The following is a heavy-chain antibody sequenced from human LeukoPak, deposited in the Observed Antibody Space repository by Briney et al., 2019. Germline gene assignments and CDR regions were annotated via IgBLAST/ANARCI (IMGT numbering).Heavy chain of an antibody. CDR2: IYYSGST. CDR3: ARLSSGSSTRYDIDY. D-gene: IGHD3-10*01. J-gene: IGHJ4*02. Sequence: PSETLSLTCTVSGGSISSFYWSWIRQPPGKGLEWIGYIYYSGSTNYNPSLKSRVTISVDTSKNQFSLKLNSVTAADTAVYYCARLSSGSSTRYDIDYWGQGTLVTVSS. CDR1: GGSISSFY. V-gene: IGHV4-59*08.